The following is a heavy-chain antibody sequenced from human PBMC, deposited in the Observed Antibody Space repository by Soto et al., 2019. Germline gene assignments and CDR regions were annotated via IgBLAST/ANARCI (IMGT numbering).Heavy chain of an antibody. CDR2: IYYSGST. Sequence: SETLSLTCTVSGGSISSGDYYWSWIRQPPGKSQKWIGYIYYSGSTYYNTSLKSRVTISLDTSKNQISLKLSSVTAGDTAVYYCARGPRQIWGQETLVNVSS. V-gene: IGHV4-30-4*01. J-gene: IGHJ4*02. CDR1: GGSISSGDYY. CDR3: ARGPRQI.